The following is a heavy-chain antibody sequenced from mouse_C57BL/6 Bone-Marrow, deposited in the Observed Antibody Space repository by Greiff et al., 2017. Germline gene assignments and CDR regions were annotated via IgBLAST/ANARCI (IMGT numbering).Heavy chain of an antibody. Sequence: QVQLQQPGAELVKPGASVKLSCKASGYTFTSYWMQWVKQRPGQGLEWIGEIDPSDSYTNYNQKFKGKATLTVDTSSSTAYMQLSSLTSEDSAVYYCARRDFYYYSYVDYWGQGTTLTVSS. CDR2: IDPSDSYT. V-gene: IGHV1-50*01. CDR3: ARRDFYYYSYVDY. D-gene: IGHD1-1*01. J-gene: IGHJ2*01. CDR1: GYTFTSYW.